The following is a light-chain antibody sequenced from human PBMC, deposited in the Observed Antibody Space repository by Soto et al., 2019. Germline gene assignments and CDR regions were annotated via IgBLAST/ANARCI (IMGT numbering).Light chain of an antibody. J-gene: IGLJ2*01. CDR1: SSDVGGYNY. CDR3: SSYTSTNSVV. CDR2: GVS. Sequence: QSVLTQPASVSGSPGQSITISCTGTSSDVGGYNYVSWYQQHPGKAPKLMIYGVSNRPSGLSNRFSGSKSGNTASLTISGLQAEDEADYYCSSYTSTNSVVFGGGTKLTVL. V-gene: IGLV2-14*01.